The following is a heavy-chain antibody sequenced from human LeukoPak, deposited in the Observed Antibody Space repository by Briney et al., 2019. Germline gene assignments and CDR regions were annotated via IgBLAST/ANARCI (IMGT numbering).Heavy chain of an antibody. J-gene: IGHJ4*02. CDR3: ARDVEVVAASGVFDY. Sequence: PGGSLRLSCAASGFTFSSYSMNWVRQAPGKGLEWVSSISSSSSYIYYVDSVKGRFTISRDNAKNSLYLQMNSLRAEDTAVYYCARDVEVVAASGVFDYWGQGTLVTVSS. CDR1: GFTFSSYS. D-gene: IGHD2-15*01. CDR2: ISSSSSYI. V-gene: IGHV3-21*01.